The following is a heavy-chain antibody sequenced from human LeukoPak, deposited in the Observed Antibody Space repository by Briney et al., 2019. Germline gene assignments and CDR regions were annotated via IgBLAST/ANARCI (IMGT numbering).Heavy chain of an antibody. CDR1: GGSISSGGYY. CDR3: ASRVPAAIGWYFDL. J-gene: IGHJ2*01. V-gene: IGHV4-30-2*01. CDR2: IYHSGST. Sequence: SETLSLTCTDSGGSISSGGYYWSWIRQPPGKGLEWIGYIYHSGSTYYNPSLKSRVTISVDRSKNQFSLKLSSVTAADTAVYYCASRVPAAIGWYFDLWGRGTLVTVSS. D-gene: IGHD2-2*02.